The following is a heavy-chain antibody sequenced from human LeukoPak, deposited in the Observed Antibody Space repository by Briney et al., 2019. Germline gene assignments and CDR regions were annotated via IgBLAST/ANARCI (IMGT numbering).Heavy chain of an antibody. V-gene: IGHV1-8*01. Sequence: ASVRVSCKASGYTFTNYDINWVRQATGQGLEWMGWMNPDSANTGYAQKFQARVTMTRNTSISTAYMELSSLRSEDTAVYYCARSSLVDYWGQGTLVTVSS. J-gene: IGHJ4*02. CDR3: ARSSLVDY. CDR2: MNPDSANT. CDR1: GYTFTNYD. D-gene: IGHD3-16*01.